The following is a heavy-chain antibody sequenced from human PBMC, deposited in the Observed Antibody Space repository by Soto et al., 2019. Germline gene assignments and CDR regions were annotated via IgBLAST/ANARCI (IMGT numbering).Heavy chain of an antibody. V-gene: IGHV3-21*03. CDR2: ISSSSSYI. CDR1: GFTFSSYS. J-gene: IGHJ6*02. Sequence: EVQLVESGGGLVKPGGSLRLSGAASGFTFSSYSMNWVRQAPGKGLEWVSSISSSSSYIYYADSVKGRFTISRDNAKNSLYRQMNSLRAEDTAVYYCARAFSRDGYNDSHYYGMDVWGQGTTVTVSS. CDR3: ARAFSRDGYNDSHYYGMDV. D-gene: IGHD5-12*01.